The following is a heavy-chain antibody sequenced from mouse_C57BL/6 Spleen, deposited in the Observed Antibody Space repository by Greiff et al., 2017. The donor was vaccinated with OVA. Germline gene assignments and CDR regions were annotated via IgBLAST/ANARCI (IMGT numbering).Heavy chain of an antibody. Sequence: VQLKESGPGLVKPSQSLSLTCSVTGYSITSGYYWNWIRQFPGNKLEWMGYISYDGSNNYNPSLKNRISITRDTSKNQFFLKLNSVTTEDTATYYCAREGIYYGSFHWYFDVWGTGTTVTVSS. D-gene: IGHD1-1*01. CDR1: GYSITSGYY. CDR2: ISYDGSN. V-gene: IGHV3-6*01. CDR3: AREGIYYGSFHWYFDV. J-gene: IGHJ1*03.